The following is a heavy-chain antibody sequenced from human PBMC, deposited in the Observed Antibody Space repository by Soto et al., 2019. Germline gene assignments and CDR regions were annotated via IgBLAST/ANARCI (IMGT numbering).Heavy chain of an antibody. D-gene: IGHD3-3*01. Sequence: ASVKVSCKASGGTFSSYAISWVRQAPGQGLEWMGGIIPIFGTANYAQKFQGRVTITADESTSTAYMELSSLRSEDTAVYYCARSLDSDFWSRDRGTDSNYGMDVWGQGTTVTVSS. CDR2: IIPIFGTA. CDR1: GGTFSSYA. CDR3: ARSLDSDFWSRDRGTDSNYGMDV. V-gene: IGHV1-69*13. J-gene: IGHJ6*02.